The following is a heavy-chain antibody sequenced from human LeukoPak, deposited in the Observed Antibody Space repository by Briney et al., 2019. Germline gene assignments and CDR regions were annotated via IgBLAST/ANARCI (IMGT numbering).Heavy chain of an antibody. CDR3: AGGLDSGSFVYNWFDP. V-gene: IGHV1-18*01. D-gene: IGHD1-26*01. J-gene: IGHJ5*02. Sequence: ASVKVSCKASGYTFTSYGFSWVRQAPGQGLEWMGWISAYNGNTNYAQKLQGRVTMTTDTSTSTAYMELSRLRSDDTAVYYCAGGLDSGSFVYNWFDPWGQGTLVTVSS. CDR1: GYTFTSYG. CDR2: ISAYNGNT.